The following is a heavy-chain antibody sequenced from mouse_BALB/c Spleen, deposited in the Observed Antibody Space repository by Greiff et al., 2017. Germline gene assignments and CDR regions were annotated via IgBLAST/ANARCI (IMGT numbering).Heavy chain of an antibody. Sequence: VKLMESGPGLVATSQSLSITCTVSGFSLSRYSVHWVRQPPGKGLEWLGMIWGGGSTDYNSALKSRLSISKDNSKSQVFLKMNSLQTDDTAMYYCAKDSSGPAWFAYWGQGTLVTVSA. J-gene: IGHJ3*01. CDR2: IWGGGST. D-gene: IGHD3-2*01. CDR1: GFSLSRYS. CDR3: AKDSSGPAWFAY. V-gene: IGHV2-6-4*01.